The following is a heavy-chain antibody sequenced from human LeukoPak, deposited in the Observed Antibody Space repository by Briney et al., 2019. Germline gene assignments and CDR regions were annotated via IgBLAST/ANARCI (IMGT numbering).Heavy chain of an antibody. J-gene: IGHJ4*02. CDR1: GFTFSSYA. Sequence: PGGSLRLSCAASGFTFSSYAMNWVRQAPGKGLEWVANIKGDESARHQADSVKGRFTISRDNTRNSLYLQMTNLRGDDTAVYYCARDVVGSLDYWGQGTLVTVSS. CDR3: ARDVVGSLDY. CDR2: IKGDESAR. V-gene: IGHV3-7*01. D-gene: IGHD1-26*01.